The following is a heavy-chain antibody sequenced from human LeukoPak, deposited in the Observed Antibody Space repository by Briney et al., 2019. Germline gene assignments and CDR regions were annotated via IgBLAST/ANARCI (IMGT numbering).Heavy chain of an antibody. CDR2: ISSNGGST. J-gene: IGHJ4*02. CDR3: EKFAVDTAMVGFVY. D-gene: IGHD5-18*01. V-gene: IGHV3-64D*06. Sequence: GGSLRLSCSASGFTFSNYAMHWVRQAPGKGLEYVSAISSNGGSTYYADSVKGRFTISRDNSKNTLYLQMSSLRAEDTAVHYCEKFAVDTAMVGFVYWGQGTLVTVSS. CDR1: GFTFSNYA.